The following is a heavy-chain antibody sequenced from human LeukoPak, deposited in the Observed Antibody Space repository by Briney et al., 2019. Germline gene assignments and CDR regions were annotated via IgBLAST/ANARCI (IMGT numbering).Heavy chain of an antibody. CDR3: ATDRGWNTYDN. Sequence: GGSLRLSCAASGFTFSSYEMNWVRQAPGKGLEWVANIKEDGSEKNYVDSVKGRFTISRDNAKNSLFLQMNSLRGEDTAVYYCATDRGWNTYDNWGQGTLVTVSS. D-gene: IGHD1-1*01. J-gene: IGHJ4*02. CDR1: GFTFSSYE. V-gene: IGHV3-7*01. CDR2: IKEDGSEK.